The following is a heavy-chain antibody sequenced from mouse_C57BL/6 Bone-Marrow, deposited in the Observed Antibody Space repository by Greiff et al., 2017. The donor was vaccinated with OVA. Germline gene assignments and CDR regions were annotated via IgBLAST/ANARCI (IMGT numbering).Heavy chain of an antibody. D-gene: IGHD2-5*01. CDR1: GYTFTSYT. CDR3: ARAYYSNYVAY. Sequence: QVHVKQSGAELARPGASVKMSCKASGYTFTSYTMHWVKQRPGQGLEWIGYINPSSGYTKYNQKFKDKATLTADKSSSTAYMQLSSLTSEDSAVYYCARAYYSNYVAYWGQGTLVTVSA. V-gene: IGHV1-4*01. CDR2: INPSSGYT. J-gene: IGHJ3*01.